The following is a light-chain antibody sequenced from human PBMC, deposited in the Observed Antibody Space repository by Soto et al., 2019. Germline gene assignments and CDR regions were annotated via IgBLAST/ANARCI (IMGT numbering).Light chain of an antibody. CDR1: SGHSSYI. Sequence: QLVLTQSSSASASLGSSVKRTCTLSSGHSSYIIAWHQQQPGKAPRYLMNLEGSGSYNKGIGVPDRFSGSSSGADRYLTICNLQSEDEADYYCETWDRNTRVFGGGTKLTVL. V-gene: IGLV4-60*03. CDR3: ETWDRNTRV. J-gene: IGLJ2*01. CDR2: LEGSGSY.